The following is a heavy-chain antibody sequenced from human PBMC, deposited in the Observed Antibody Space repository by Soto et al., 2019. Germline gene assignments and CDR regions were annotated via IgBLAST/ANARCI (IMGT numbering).Heavy chain of an antibody. V-gene: IGHV4-39*01. J-gene: IGHJ4*02. CDR3: ARHADYGDYVIY. CDR2: IYYSGST. CDR1: GGSISSSSYY. Sequence: KPSETLSLTCTVSGGSISSSSYYWGWIRQPPGKGLEWIGSIYYSGSTYYNPSLKSRVTISVDTSKNQFSLKLSSVTAADTAVYYCARHADYGDYVIYWGQGTLVTVSS. D-gene: IGHD4-17*01.